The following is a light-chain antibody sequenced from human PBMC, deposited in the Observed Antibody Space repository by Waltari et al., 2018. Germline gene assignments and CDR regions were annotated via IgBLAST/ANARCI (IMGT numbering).Light chain of an antibody. V-gene: IGLV7-43*01. CDR1: TGAVTSGYF. J-gene: IGLJ3*02. Sequence: QTVVTQEPSLTVSPGGTVTLTCASSTGAVTSGYFPIWFQQKPGQAPRPLSYSTNNKHSWTPARFSGSLLGDKAALTLSGVQPEDEAEYYCLLYHKDAQLWVFGGGTKVTVL. CDR3: LLYHKDAQLWV. CDR2: STN.